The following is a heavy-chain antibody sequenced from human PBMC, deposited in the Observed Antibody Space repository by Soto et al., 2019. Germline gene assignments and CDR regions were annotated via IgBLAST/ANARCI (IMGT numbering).Heavy chain of an antibody. V-gene: IGHV1-69*01. D-gene: IGHD6-13*01. CDR1: EGTFNSYA. J-gene: IGHJ4*02. CDR2: IIPYYNTL. CDR3: ASGASRWYPYFFDS. Sequence: QAQVVQSGAEVRKPGSSVKLSCKASEGTFNSYAIAWVRQAPGQGLEWMGGIIPYYNTLNYAQKFQDRVTIPADDSTNTVHMELSSLRSDDTAVYFCASGASRWYPYFFDSWAQGTLVTVSS.